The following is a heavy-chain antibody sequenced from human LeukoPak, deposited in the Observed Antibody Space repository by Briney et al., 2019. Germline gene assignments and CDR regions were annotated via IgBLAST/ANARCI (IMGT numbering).Heavy chain of an antibody. CDR2: ISSSGSTI. CDR1: GFTLSDYY. J-gene: IGHJ4*02. D-gene: IGHD3-22*01. CDR3: ARAIPASNDYYDSSGYPSLPDY. V-gene: IGHV3-11*04. Sequence: GGSLRLSCAASGFTLSDYYMSWIRQAPGKGLEWVSYISSSGSTICYADSVKGRSTISRDNAKNSLYLQMNSLRAEDTAVYYCARAIPASNDYYDSSGYPSLPDYWGQGTLVTVSS.